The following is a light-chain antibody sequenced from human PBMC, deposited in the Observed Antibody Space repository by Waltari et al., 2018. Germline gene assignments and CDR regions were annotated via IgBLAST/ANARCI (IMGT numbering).Light chain of an antibody. J-gene: IGLJ3*02. CDR3: CSYAGSYTWV. CDR1: SSDVGGYNY. CDR2: DVS. V-gene: IGLV2-11*01. Sequence: QSALTQPRSVSGSPGQSVTISCTGTSSDVGGYNYVSWYQHHPGNAPKLMIYDVSKRPSGVSGRFSGSKSGNTASLTISGLQAEDEADYYCCSYAGSYTWVFGGGTKLTVL.